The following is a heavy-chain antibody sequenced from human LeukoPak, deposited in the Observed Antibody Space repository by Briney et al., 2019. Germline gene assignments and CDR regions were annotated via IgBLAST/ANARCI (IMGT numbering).Heavy chain of an antibody. CDR1: GGSISSYY. V-gene: IGHV4-59*08. CDR3: ASGEPRYYYFDY. Sequence: SETLSFTCTVSGGSISSYYWSWIRQPPGKGLEWIGYIYYSGSTNYNPSLKSRVTISVDTSKNQFSLKLSSVTAADTAVYYCASGEPRYYYFDYWGQGTLVTVSS. D-gene: IGHD1-26*01. J-gene: IGHJ4*02. CDR2: IYYSGST.